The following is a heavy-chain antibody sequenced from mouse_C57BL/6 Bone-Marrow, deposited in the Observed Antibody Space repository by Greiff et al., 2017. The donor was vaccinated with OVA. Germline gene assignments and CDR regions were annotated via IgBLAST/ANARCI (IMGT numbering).Heavy chain of an antibody. D-gene: IGHD1-1*01. J-gene: IGHJ3*01. CDR3: TRGDYYGSSYGTWFAY. CDR1: GYTFTDYE. CDR2: LDPETGGT. V-gene: IGHV1-15*01. Sequence: SGAELVRPGASVTLSCKASGYTFTDYEMHWVKQTPVHGLEWIGALDPETGGTAYNQKFKGKAILTADKSSSTASMELRSLPSEDSAVYYCTRGDYYGSSYGTWFAYWGQGTLVTVSA.